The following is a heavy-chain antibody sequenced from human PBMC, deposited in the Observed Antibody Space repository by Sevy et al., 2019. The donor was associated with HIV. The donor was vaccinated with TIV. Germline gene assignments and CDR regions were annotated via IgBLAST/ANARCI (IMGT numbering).Heavy chain of an antibody. Sequence: ASVKVSCKASGYTFTSYGISWVRQAPGQGLEWMGWISTYNGNTNYVQKVQGRVTMTTDTSTSTAYMEVRSLRSDDAAVYYCAWDLGPIVLMVYATPYGMDVWGQGTTVTVSS. CDR2: ISTYNGNT. CDR1: GYTFTSYG. J-gene: IGHJ6*02. V-gene: IGHV1-18*01. CDR3: AWDLGPIVLMVYATPYGMDV. D-gene: IGHD2-8*01.